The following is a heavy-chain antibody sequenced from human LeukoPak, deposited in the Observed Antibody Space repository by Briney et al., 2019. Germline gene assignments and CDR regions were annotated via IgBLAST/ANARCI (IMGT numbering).Heavy chain of an antibody. J-gene: IGHJ3*02. CDR2: MNPNSGNT. Sequence: ASVKVSCKASGYTFTSYAMNWVRQAPGQGLEWMGWMNPNSGNTGYAQKFQGRVTMTRNTSISTAYMELSSLRSEDTAVYYCARGRRIVVVVAATRREAFDIWGQGTMVTVSS. CDR1: GYTFTSYA. CDR3: ARGRRIVVVVAATRREAFDI. D-gene: IGHD2-15*01. V-gene: IGHV1-8*02.